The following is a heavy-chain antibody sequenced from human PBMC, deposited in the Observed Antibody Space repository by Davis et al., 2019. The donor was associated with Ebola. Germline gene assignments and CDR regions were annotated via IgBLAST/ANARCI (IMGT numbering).Heavy chain of an antibody. CDR3: ARVGYYYDSSGYYYVWDYYGMDV. Sequence: LSLTCAASGFTFSSYWMSWVRQAPGKGLEWVANIKQDGSEKYYVDSVKGRFTISRDNAKNSLYLQMNSLRAEDTAVYYCARVGYYYDSSGYYYVWDYYGMDVWGQGTTVTVSS. J-gene: IGHJ6*02. V-gene: IGHV3-7*03. D-gene: IGHD3-22*01. CDR1: GFTFSSYW. CDR2: IKQDGSEK.